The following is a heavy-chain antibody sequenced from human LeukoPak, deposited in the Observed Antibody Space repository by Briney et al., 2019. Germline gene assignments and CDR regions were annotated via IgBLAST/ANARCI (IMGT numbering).Heavy chain of an antibody. CDR3: ARDEYSYGSTPHDY. J-gene: IGHJ4*02. Sequence: GGSLGLSCAAPGFTFSSYSMNWVRQAPGKGLEWVSSISSSSSYIYYADSVKGRFTISRDNAKNSLYLQMNSLRAEDTAVYYCARDEYSYGSTPHDYWGQGTLVTVSS. D-gene: IGHD5-18*01. V-gene: IGHV3-21*01. CDR1: GFTFSSYS. CDR2: ISSSSSYI.